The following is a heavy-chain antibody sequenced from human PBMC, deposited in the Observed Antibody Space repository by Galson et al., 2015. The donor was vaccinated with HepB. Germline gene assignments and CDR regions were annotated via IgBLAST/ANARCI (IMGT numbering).Heavy chain of an antibody. D-gene: IGHD1/OR15-1a*01. CDR1: GYTFTIYW. CDR2: IHPGDSET. CDR3: ARRSGTTGPFDY. Sequence: QSGAEVKKPGESLKISCKGSGYTFTIYWIAWVRQMPGKGLEWMGIIHPGDSETRYSPSFQGQVTISVDKSISTAYLQWSSLKALDTAMYFCARRSGTTGPFDYWGQGTLVTVSS. V-gene: IGHV5-51*03. J-gene: IGHJ4*02.